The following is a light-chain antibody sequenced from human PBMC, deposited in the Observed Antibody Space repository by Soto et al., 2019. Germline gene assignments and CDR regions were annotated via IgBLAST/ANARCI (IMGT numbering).Light chain of an antibody. CDR1: SSDVGGYNY. Sequence: HSALTKPASVNGFPGQSITISCTGTSSDVGGYNYVSWYQQHPGKAPKLMIYDVSNRPSGVSNRFSGSKSGNTASLTISGLQAEDEADYYCSSYTSSSLYVFGTGTKVTVL. CDR2: DVS. V-gene: IGLV2-14*01. J-gene: IGLJ1*01. CDR3: SSYTSSSLYV.